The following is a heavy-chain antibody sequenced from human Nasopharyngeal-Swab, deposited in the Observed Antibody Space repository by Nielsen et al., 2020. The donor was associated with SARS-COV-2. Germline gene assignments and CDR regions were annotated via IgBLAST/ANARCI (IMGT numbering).Heavy chain of an antibody. V-gene: IGHV3-30-3*01. Sequence: GESLRLSCAASGFTFSSYAMHWVRQAPGKGLEWVAVISYDGSNKYYADSVKGRFTISRDNSKNTLYLQMNSLRAEDTAVYYCASPYGSGSYYYYYGMDVWGQGTTVTVSS. D-gene: IGHD3-10*01. CDR1: GFTFSSYA. J-gene: IGHJ6*02. CDR2: ISYDGSNK. CDR3: ASPYGSGSYYYYYGMDV.